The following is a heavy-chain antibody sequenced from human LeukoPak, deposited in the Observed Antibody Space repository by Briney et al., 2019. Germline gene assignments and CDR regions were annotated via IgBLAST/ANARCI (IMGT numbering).Heavy chain of an antibody. D-gene: IGHD2-15*01. J-gene: IGHJ5*02. Sequence: HSGGSLRLSCAASGFTFSSYAMHWVRQAPGKGLEWVAVISYDGSNKYYADSVKGRFTISRDNSKNTLYLQMNSLRAEDTAVYYCAREDIVVVVAATRWFDPWGQGTLVTVSS. CDR3: AREDIVVVVAATRWFDP. CDR1: GFTFSSYA. V-gene: IGHV3-30*04. CDR2: ISYDGSNK.